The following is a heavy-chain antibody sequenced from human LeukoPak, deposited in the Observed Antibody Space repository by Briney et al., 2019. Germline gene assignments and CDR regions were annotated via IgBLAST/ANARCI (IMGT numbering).Heavy chain of an antibody. CDR1: GYTFTSYG. CDR3: ARDLAKKNDILTGYYYYYYGMDV. V-gene: IGHV1-18*01. CDR2: ISAYNGNT. Sequence: ASVNVSCTASGYTFTSYGISWVRQAPGQGLEWMGWISAYNGNTNYAQKLQGRVTMTTDTSTSTAYMELRSLRSDDTAVYYCARDLAKKNDILTGYYYYYYGMDVWGQGTTVTVSS. D-gene: IGHD3-9*01. J-gene: IGHJ6*02.